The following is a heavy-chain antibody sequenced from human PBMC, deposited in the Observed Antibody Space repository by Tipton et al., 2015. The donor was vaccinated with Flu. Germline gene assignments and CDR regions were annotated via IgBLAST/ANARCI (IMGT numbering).Heavy chain of an antibody. J-gene: IGHJ4*02. Sequence: TLSLTCAVSGYSIRSGYYWGWIRQPPGRGLEWIGNINHSGSTHYNSSLKSRVTMSVDSSKNQFSLQLTSVTAADTAVYYCARVSPRRVTAIVVVMLPEGYFDYWGQGSLVTVSS. V-gene: IGHV4-38-2*01. D-gene: IGHD3-22*01. CDR3: ARVSPRRVTAIVVVMLPEGYFDY. CDR1: GYSIRSGYY. CDR2: INHSGST.